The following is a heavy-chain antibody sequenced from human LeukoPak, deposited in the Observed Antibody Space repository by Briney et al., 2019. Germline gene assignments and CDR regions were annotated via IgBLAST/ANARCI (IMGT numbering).Heavy chain of an antibody. V-gene: IGHV3-9*01. CDR3: AIPIMITFGGVIAH. D-gene: IGHD3-16*01. Sequence: GGSLRLSCAASGFTFDDYAMHWVRQAPGKGLEWVSGISWNSGSIGYADSVKGRFTISRDNAKNSLYLQMNSLRAEDTAVYYCAIPIMITFGGVIAHWGQGTLVTVSS. J-gene: IGHJ5*02. CDR2: ISWNSGSI. CDR1: GFTFDDYA.